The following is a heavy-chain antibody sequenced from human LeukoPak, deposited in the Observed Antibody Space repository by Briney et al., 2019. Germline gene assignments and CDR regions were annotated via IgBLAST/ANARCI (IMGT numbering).Heavy chain of an antibody. J-gene: IGHJ6*02. CDR2: IYYSGST. V-gene: IGHV4-59*01. Sequence: PSETLSLTCAVYGGSFSGYYWSWTRQPPGKGLEWIGYIYYSGSTNYNPSLKSRVTISVDTSKNQFSLKLSSVTAADTAVYYCASGLYYYDSSGYYLPFGMDVWGQGTTVTVSS. CDR1: GGSFSGYY. D-gene: IGHD3-22*01. CDR3: ASGLYYYDSSGYYLPFGMDV.